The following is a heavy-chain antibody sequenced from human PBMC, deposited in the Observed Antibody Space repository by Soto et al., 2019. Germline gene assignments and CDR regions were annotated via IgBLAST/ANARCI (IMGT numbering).Heavy chain of an antibody. V-gene: IGHV1-69*12. Sequence: QVQLVQSGAEVKKPGSSVKVSCKSSGGTFSSYAISWVRQAPGQGLEWMGVLIPIFNRANYAQKFQGRVTLTADESTSTAYIDLSSLTSEDTVLYYCARGFYPPNTVTPLVGIWGQGTTVTVSS. D-gene: IGHD4-4*01. CDR2: LIPIFNRA. J-gene: IGHJ6*02. CDR3: ARGFYPPNTVTPLVGI. CDR1: GGTFSSYA.